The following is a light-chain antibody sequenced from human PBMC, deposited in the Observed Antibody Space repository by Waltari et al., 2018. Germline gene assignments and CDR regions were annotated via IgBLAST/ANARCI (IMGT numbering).Light chain of an antibody. Sequence: AIQLTQSPSSLAASVGDRVTITCRAMQGISSAVAWYQQKPGKVPNLLIYDASRLERGVPSRFSGSTSGTDFTLTISSLQPEDFATYYCQHLTAFGPGTKVDI. CDR3: QHLTA. V-gene: IGKV1-13*02. CDR1: QGISSA. CDR2: DAS. J-gene: IGKJ3*01.